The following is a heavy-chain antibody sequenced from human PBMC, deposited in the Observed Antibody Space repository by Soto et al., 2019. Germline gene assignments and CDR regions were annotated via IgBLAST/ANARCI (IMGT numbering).Heavy chain of an antibody. D-gene: IGHD5-12*01. V-gene: IGHV3-23*01. CDR1: GFIYSIYA. J-gene: IGHJ4*02. CDR3: AKEIAVAVATPPEY. Sequence: GGSLRLSCTASGFIYSIYAMAWVRQAPGKGLEWVSAVSGSGGETYYADSVKGRFTISRDNSKNTVYLQMTNLRAEDTAVYYCAKEIAVAVATPPEYWGQGTLVTVSS. CDR2: VSGSGGET.